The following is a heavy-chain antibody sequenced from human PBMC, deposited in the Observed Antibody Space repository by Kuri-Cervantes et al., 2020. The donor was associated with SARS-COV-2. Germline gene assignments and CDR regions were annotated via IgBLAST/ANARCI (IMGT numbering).Heavy chain of an antibody. D-gene: IGHD2-8*01. CDR3: ARTDIVLMVYAIFREDY. CDR2: MNPNSGNT. J-gene: IGHJ4*02. Sequence: ASVKVSCKASGYTFTSYDINWVRQATGQGLEWMGWMNPNSGNTGYAQKLQGRVTMTTDTSTSTAYMELRSLRSDDTAVYYCARTDIVLMVYAIFREDYWGQGTLVTVSS. V-gene: IGHV1-8*01. CDR1: GYTFTSYD.